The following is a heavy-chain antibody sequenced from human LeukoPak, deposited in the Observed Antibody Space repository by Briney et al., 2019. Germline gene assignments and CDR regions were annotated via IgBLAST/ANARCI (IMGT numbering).Heavy chain of an antibody. CDR3: ARAPAYGNAFDI. J-gene: IGHJ3*02. CDR1: GFTFSNHW. CDR2: INSDGSST. D-gene: IGHD3-16*01. V-gene: IGHV3-74*01. Sequence: RGSLRLSCAASGFTFSNHWMLWVRQAPGKGLMWVSRINSDGSSTSFADSVKGRFTLSRDNAKNTLYLQMNSLRADDTAVYYCARAPAYGNAFDIWGQGTMVTVSS.